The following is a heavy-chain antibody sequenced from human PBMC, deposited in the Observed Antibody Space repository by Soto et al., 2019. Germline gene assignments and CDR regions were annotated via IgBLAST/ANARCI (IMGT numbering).Heavy chain of an antibody. Sequence: SETLSLTCTVPGGSISSSSYYWGWIRQPPGKGLEWIGSIYYSGSTYYNPSLKSRVTISVDTSKNQFSLKLSSVTAADTAVYYCARQGYYGSGSSPYYYYYGMDVWGQGTTVTV. CDR1: GGSISSSSYY. CDR3: ARQGYYGSGSSPYYYYYGMDV. V-gene: IGHV4-39*01. CDR2: IYYSGST. D-gene: IGHD3-10*01. J-gene: IGHJ6*02.